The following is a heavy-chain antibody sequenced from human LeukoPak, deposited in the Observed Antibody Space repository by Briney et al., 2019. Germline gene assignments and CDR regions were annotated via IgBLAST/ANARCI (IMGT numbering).Heavy chain of an antibody. CDR1: GYTFTSYG. J-gene: IGHJ5*02. Sequence: ASVKVSCKASGYTFTSYGISWVRQAPGQGLEWMGWISAYNGSTNYAQKPQGRVTMTTDTSTSTAYMELRSLRSDDTAVYYCARVGPTYNWFDPWGQGTLVTVSS. CDR3: ARVGPTYNWFDP. D-gene: IGHD1-26*01. CDR2: ISAYNGST. V-gene: IGHV1-18*01.